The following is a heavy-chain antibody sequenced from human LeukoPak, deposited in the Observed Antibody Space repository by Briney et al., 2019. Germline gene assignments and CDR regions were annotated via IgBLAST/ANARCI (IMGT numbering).Heavy chain of an antibody. CDR3: ARGYGNFDY. CDR2: IYYGRST. CDR1: GASISSYY. V-gene: IGHV4-59*01. Sequence: PSETLSLTCTVSGASISSYYWSWIRQPPGKGLEWIGYIYYGRSTNYKPSLKSRITISVDTSKNQFSLNLSSVTAADTAVYYCARGYGNFDYWGQGTLVTVSS. J-gene: IGHJ4*02. D-gene: IGHD4-17*01.